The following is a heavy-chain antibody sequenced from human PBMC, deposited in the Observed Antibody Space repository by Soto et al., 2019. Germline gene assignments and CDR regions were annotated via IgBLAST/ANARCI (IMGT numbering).Heavy chain of an antibody. Sequence: SETLSLTCTVSGDSINTYYWSWIRQPPGKGLEWVGHIYYTGTTNYNPSLESRVHMSVDTSKNQISLKLNSVTAADTAVYYCAKDRFGDYGMDVWGKGTAVTVAS. D-gene: IGHD3-10*01. CDR2: IYYTGTT. CDR3: AKDRFGDYGMDV. J-gene: IGHJ6*04. V-gene: IGHV4-59*01. CDR1: GDSINTYY.